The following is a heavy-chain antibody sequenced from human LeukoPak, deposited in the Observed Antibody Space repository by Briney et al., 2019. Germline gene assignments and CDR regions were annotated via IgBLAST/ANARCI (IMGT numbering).Heavy chain of an antibody. CDR2: ISSSSSTI. Sequence: GGSLRLSCAASGFTFSSYSMNWVRQAPGKGLKWVSYISSSSSTIYYADSVKGRFTISRDNAKNSLYLQMNSLRDEDTAVYYCARELNYYYGMDVWGQGTTVTVSS. CDR3: ARELNYYYGMDV. V-gene: IGHV3-48*02. J-gene: IGHJ6*02. CDR1: GFTFSSYS.